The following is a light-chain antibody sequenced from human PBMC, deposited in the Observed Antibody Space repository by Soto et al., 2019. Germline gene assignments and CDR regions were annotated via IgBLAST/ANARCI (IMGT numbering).Light chain of an antibody. Sequence: QSALTQPASVSGSPGQSITISCTGTSSDVGGYNYVSWYQQHPGKAPKLMIYDVSNRPSGVSNRLSGSKSGNTASLTISGLQAEDEAYYYCWSSGGSPTYVFGTGTKVTVL. CDR1: SSDVGGYNY. CDR3: WSSGGSPTYV. V-gene: IGLV2-14*01. J-gene: IGLJ1*01. CDR2: DVS.